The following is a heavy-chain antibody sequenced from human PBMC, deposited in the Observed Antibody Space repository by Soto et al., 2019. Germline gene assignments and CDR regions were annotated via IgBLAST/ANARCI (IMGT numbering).Heavy chain of an antibody. CDR3: APLSVSLSGPYGIHV. CDR1: GYSVSSSDYY. D-gene: IGHD2-15*01. J-gene: IGHJ6*02. CDR2: MFYSGLI. Sequence: SETLSLTCRVSGYSVSSSDYYWAWIRQPPGKGLEWIGSMFYSGLIYYNPSLKSRVTLSVDTSKNQISVRLNSVTAADTAVYYCAPLSVSLSGPYGIHVWGQGTTVTVS. V-gene: IGHV4-39*01.